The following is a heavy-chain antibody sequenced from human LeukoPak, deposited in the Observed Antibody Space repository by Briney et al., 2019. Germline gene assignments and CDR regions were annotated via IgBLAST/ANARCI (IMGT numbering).Heavy chain of an antibody. Sequence: PGGSLRLSCAAAGVTFSSYAMSLVRQAPGKGLEWVSAISGSGGSTYYADSVKGRFTISRDNSKNTLYLQMNSLRAEDTAVYYCAKDPGYSGSYYYDYWGQGTLVTVSS. CDR1: GVTFSSYA. V-gene: IGHV3-23*01. CDR3: AKDPGYSGSYYYDY. D-gene: IGHD1-26*01. J-gene: IGHJ4*02. CDR2: ISGSGGST.